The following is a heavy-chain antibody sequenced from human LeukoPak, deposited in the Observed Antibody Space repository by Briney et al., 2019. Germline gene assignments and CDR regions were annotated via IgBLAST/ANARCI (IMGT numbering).Heavy chain of an antibody. CDR3: VRDGYSYGFMLAFDI. CDR2: INSDGSST. V-gene: IGHV3-74*01. CDR1: GFTFSGYW. D-gene: IGHD5-18*01. J-gene: IGHJ3*02. Sequence: QPGGSLRLSCAASGFTFSGYWMHWVRQAQGKGLVWVSRINSDGSSTSYADSVKGRFTISRDSAKNTLYLQMNSLRAEDTAVYYCVRDGYSYGFMLAFDIWGLGARVTVSS.